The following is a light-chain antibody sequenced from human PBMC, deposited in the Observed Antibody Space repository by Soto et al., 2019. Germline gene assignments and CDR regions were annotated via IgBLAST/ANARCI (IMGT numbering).Light chain of an antibody. V-gene: IGLV1-44*01. CDR2: YNN. J-gene: IGLJ1*01. CDR1: RSNIGSNT. Sequence: QSALTQPPSASGTPGQRVTISCSGSRSNIGSNTVNWYQQLPGTAPKLLIYYNNQRPSGVPDRFSGSKSGTSASLAISGLQSDDEADYYCAAWDDTLKGVFGTGTKLTVL. CDR3: AAWDDTLKGV.